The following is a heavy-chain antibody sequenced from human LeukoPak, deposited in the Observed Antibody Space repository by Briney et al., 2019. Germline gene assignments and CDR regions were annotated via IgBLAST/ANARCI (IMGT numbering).Heavy chain of an antibody. CDR1: VYSLIHYY. CDR2: INPHTGDK. V-gene: IGHV1-2*02. CDR3: ARMGSAIDY. Sequence: SVTVSLKASVYSLIHYYMYLLRQAPGQGLEWMGWINPHTGDKLYAQKFQGRVSMTRDTSIYTAYMEVSRLTSDETAVYYCARMGSAIDYWGQGTLVTVSS. J-gene: IGHJ4*02. D-gene: IGHD1-26*01.